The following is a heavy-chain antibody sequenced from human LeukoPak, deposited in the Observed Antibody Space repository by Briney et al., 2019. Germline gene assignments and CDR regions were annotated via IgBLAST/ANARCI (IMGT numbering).Heavy chain of an antibody. D-gene: IGHD3-22*01. CDR2: IYTSGST. CDR3: ARDYGYYYDSSGYQNDAFDI. J-gene: IGHJ3*02. V-gene: IGHV4-4*07. CDR1: GGSISSYY. Sequence: SETLSLTCTVSGGSISSYYWSWIRQPAGKGLEWIGRIYTSGSTNYNPSLKSRVTMSVDTSKNQFSLKLSSVTAADTAVYYCARDYGYYYDSSGYQNDAFDIWGQGTMVTVSS.